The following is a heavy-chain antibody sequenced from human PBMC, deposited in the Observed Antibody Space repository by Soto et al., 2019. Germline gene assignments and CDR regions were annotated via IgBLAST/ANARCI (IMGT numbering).Heavy chain of an antibody. V-gene: IGHV1-18*01. CDR2: ISAYNGNT. D-gene: IGHD2-2*01. CDR3: ARDRPQLPTHYYGMDV. Sequence: QVQLVQSGAEVKKPGASVKVSCKASGYTFTSYGISWVRQAPGQGLEWLGWISAYNGNTNYAQKLQGRVTMTTDTSTSTAYMELRSLRSDDTAVYYCARDRPQLPTHYYGMDVWGQGTTVTVSS. CDR1: GYTFTSYG. J-gene: IGHJ6*02.